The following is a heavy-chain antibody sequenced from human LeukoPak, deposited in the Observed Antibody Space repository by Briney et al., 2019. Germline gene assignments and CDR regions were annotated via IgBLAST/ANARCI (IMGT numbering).Heavy chain of an antibody. D-gene: IGHD3-16*01. CDR2: INHNGNVN. V-gene: IGHV3-7*03. CDR1: GFTFSSYW. J-gene: IGHJ6*02. CDR3: ARGGGLDV. Sequence: GGSLRLSCAASGFTFSSYWMNWARQAPGKELEWVASINHNGNVNYCVDSVKGRFTISRDNAKNSLYLQMSNLRAEDTAVYFCARGGGLDVWGQGATVTVSS.